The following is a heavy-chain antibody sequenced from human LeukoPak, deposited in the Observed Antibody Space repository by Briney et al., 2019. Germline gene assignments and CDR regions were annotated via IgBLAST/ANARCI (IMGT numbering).Heavy chain of an antibody. J-gene: IGHJ6*02. CDR2: IYHSGST. Sequence: SETLSLTCAVSGGSISSGGYSWSWIRQPPGKGLEWIGYIYHSGSTYYNPSLKSRVTISVDRSKNQFSLKLSSVTAADTAVYYCARMPAYYYGMDVWGQGTTVTVS. D-gene: IGHD2-2*01. V-gene: IGHV4-30-2*01. CDR1: GGSISSGGYS. CDR3: ARMPAYYYGMDV.